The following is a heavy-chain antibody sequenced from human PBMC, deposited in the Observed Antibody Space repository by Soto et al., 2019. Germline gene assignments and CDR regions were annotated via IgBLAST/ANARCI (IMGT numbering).Heavy chain of an antibody. J-gene: IGHJ6*02. CDR3: SRGSDVIYYYGMDV. Sequence: QVQLQESGPGLVKPSETLSLTCTVSGGAISSDFWSWIRQPPGKGLEWIGYIFYTGSTNYNPSRTSRVNISVDTSKLQCSLELRSVIAADTAVYYCSRGSDVIYYYGMDVWGQGTTVTVSS. CDR2: IFYTGST. CDR1: GGAISSDF. V-gene: IGHV4-59*01.